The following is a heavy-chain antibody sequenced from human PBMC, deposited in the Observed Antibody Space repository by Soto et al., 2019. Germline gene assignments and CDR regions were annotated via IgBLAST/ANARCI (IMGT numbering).Heavy chain of an antibody. CDR1: GFTFRNYW. V-gene: IGHV3-74*02. Sequence: EVQLVESGGGLVQPGGSLRLSCAASGFTFRNYWMYWVRQAPGQGLEWVSRINSDGSVSCYADSVKGRLTISRDNVKNTLYLLMDSMRAEDTAVYYCARGDCVGGSCYSLAGSFYYYMAAWGKGTTVTVFS. CDR3: ARGDCVGGSCYSLAGSFYYYMAA. CDR2: INSDGSVS. D-gene: IGHD2-15*01. J-gene: IGHJ6*03.